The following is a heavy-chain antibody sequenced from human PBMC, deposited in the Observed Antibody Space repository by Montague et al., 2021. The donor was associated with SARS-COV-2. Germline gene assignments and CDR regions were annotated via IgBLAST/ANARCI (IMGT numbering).Heavy chain of an antibody. CDR3: SRVPLPYAFWCGISHYCYSMDV. J-gene: IGHJ6*03. D-gene: IGHD3-3*01. CDR2: ISSSGSTI. Sequence: SLRLSCAASGFTFSDYYMSWVRQAPGKGLEWVSYISSSGSTIYYADPVKGRFTISRDNAKNSLYLPMNSLTAEDTAVCYCSRVPLPYAFWCGISHYCYSMDVWGRGTTVTVSS. V-gene: IGHV3-11*01. CDR1: GFTFSDYY.